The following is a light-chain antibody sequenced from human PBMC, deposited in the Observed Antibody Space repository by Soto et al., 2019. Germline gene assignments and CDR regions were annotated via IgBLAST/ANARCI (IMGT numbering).Light chain of an antibody. V-gene: IGKV1D-16*01. CDR2: ATS. CDR3: QQYNSYSPT. J-gene: IGKJ1*01. Sequence: DIQMTQSPSSVSASVGDTVTITCRASQGIYSRLAWYQQKPGKAPELLIYATSTLQSGVPSRFSGSGSGTDFTLTISSLHPDDFATYYCQQYNSYSPTFGQGTKVDI. CDR1: QGIYSR.